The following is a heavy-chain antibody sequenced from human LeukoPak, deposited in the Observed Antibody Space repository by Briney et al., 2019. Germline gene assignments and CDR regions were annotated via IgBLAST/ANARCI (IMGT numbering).Heavy chain of an antibody. CDR2: ISYDGSNK. CDR3: AKASWIQLWLSGLDY. CDR1: GFTFSSYG. D-gene: IGHD5-18*01. Sequence: GGSLRLSCAASGFTFSSYGMHWVRQAPGKGLEWVAVISYDGSNKYYADSVKGRFTISRDNSKNTLYLQMNSLRAEDTAVYYCAKASWIQLWLSGLDYWGQGTLVTVSS. J-gene: IGHJ4*02. V-gene: IGHV3-30*18.